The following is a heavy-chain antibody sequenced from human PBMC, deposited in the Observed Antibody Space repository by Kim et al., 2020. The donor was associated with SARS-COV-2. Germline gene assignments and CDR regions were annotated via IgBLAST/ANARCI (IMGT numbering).Heavy chain of an antibody. V-gene: IGHV4-39*07. CDR3: ARVVGQQLVLSEYGMDV. D-gene: IGHD6-13*01. J-gene: IGHJ6*02. Sequence: QRRITISVDTSKNQFSLKLSSVAAADTAVYYCARVVGQQLVLSEYGMDVWGQGTTVTVSS.